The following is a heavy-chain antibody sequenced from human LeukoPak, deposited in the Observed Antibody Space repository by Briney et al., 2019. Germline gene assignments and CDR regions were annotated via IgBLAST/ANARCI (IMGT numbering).Heavy chain of an antibody. Sequence: SETLSLTCTVSGGSIRNNSYYWGWLRQPPGKGLEWIGAIHYTGTPYYNPSLKSRVSLSVDTSKNQFSLKLRSVMAADTAVYYCARAYCVGDCTVLHIYFDNWGQGTLVTVSS. CDR2: IHYTGTP. CDR3: ARAYCVGDCTVLHIYFDN. V-gene: IGHV4-39*01. CDR1: GGSIRNNSYY. D-gene: IGHD2-21*02. J-gene: IGHJ4*02.